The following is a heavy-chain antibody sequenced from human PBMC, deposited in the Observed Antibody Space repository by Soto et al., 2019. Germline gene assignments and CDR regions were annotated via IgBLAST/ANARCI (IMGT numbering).Heavy chain of an antibody. V-gene: IGHV1-69*13. CDR3: VRGEGAMVGAFDI. CDR2: LIPMFGAA. CDR1: GGTFSTSA. J-gene: IGHJ3*02. D-gene: IGHD3-10*02. Sequence: GASVKVSCKASGGTFSTSAISWVRQAPGQGLEWMGGLIPMFGAANYAQKFRGRVTITADESTNTAYMELSSLRSEDTAVYYCVRGEGAMVGAFDIWGQRTMVTVSS.